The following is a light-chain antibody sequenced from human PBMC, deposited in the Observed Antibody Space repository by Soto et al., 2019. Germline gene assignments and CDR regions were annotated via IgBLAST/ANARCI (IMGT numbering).Light chain of an antibody. CDR2: DAS. CDR1: QSVSNN. Sequence: ILMTQSPATLSVSPGERATLSCRASQSVSNNLAWYQQKPGQAPRLLIYDASTRATGIPARFSGSGSGTEFTLTISGLQSEDFAVYYCRQYNNWPPWTFGQGNKVEIK. CDR3: RQYNNWPPWT. V-gene: IGKV3-15*01. J-gene: IGKJ1*01.